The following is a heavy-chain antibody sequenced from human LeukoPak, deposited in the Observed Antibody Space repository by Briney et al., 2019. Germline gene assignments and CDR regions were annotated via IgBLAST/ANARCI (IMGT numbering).Heavy chain of an antibody. J-gene: IGHJ6*03. CDR2: IYTSGST. CDR1: GGSISSYY. V-gene: IGHV4-4*07. CDR3: ARRLGRNFGERFYYYYYMDV. D-gene: IGHD3-10*01. Sequence: SETLSLTCTVSGGSISSYYWSWIRQPAGKGLEWIGRIYTSGSTNYNPSLKSRVTMSVDTSKNQFSLNLSSVTAADTAVYYCARRLGRNFGERFYYYYYMDVWGKGTTVSISS.